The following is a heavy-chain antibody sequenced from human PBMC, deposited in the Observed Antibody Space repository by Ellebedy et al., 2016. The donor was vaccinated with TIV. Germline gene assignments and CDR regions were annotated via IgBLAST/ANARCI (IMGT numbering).Heavy chain of an antibody. D-gene: IGHD3-10*01. Sequence: SETLSLXCTVSGDSITSDHWSWIRQPPGKGLEWIGYIYYSGSTNYNPSLRSRVTISVDTSKNHFSLNLSSVTAADTAVYYCARSAYGSEPHYFDFWGQGTLVTVSS. CDR2: IYYSGST. CDR1: GDSITSDH. CDR3: ARSAYGSEPHYFDF. V-gene: IGHV4-59*01. J-gene: IGHJ4*02.